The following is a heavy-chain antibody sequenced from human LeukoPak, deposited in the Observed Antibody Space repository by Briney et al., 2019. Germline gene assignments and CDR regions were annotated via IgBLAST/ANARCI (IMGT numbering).Heavy chain of an antibody. CDR2: IYPGDSDT. CDR1: GYSFTTYW. Sequence: GESLKISCKGSGYSFTTYWIGWVRQMPGKGLEWMGIIYPGDSDTKYSPSFQGQVIISADKSISTAYLQWSSLKASDTAMYYCARHLAAPDWRSFDYWGQGTLVTVSS. J-gene: IGHJ4*02. CDR3: ARHLAAPDWRSFDY. V-gene: IGHV5-51*01. D-gene: IGHD6-13*01.